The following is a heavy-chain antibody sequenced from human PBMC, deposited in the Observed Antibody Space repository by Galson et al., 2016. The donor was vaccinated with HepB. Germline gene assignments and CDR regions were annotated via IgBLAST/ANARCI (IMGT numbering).Heavy chain of an antibody. CDR1: GFTFSNSS. J-gene: IGHJ6*02. CDR3: VREKVVVTATGNSYCGLDV. V-gene: IGHV3-48*02. D-gene: IGHD2-15*01. Sequence: SLRLSCAASGFTFSNSSMNWVRQAPGKGLEWVSYINGSGKSKDYADSVKGRFTISRDNAKSSLYLQMNSLRDEDTAVYYCVREKVVVTATGNSYCGLDVWGPGTAVTVSS. CDR2: INGSGKSK.